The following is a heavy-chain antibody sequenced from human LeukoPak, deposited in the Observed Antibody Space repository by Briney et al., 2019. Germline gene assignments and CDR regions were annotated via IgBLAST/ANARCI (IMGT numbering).Heavy chain of an antibody. D-gene: IGHD2-8*01. CDR3: ARGHCTNGVCYPSYGMDV. V-gene: IGHV4-34*01. Sequence: PSETLSLTCAVYGGSFSGYYWSWIRQPPGKGLEWIGEINHSGSTNYNPSPKSRVTISVDTSKNQFSLKLSSVTAADTAVYYCARGHCTNGVCYPSYGMDVWGQGTTVTVSS. CDR2: INHSGST. J-gene: IGHJ6*02. CDR1: GGSFSGYY.